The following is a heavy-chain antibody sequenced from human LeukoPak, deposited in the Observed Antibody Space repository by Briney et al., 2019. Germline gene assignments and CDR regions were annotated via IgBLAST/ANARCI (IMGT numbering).Heavy chain of an antibody. D-gene: IGHD3-10*01. J-gene: IGHJ4*02. CDR1: GFTFNDYY. V-gene: IGHV3-11*04. Sequence: PGGSLRLSCAASGFTFNDYYMSWIRQAPGKGLEWVSYMSSSGSIIYYADSVKGRFTISRDNAKNSLYLQMNSLRAEDTAVYYCARGASVLWFGELLLKPPAPDFDYWGQGTLVTVSS. CDR3: ARGASVLWFGELLLKPPAPDFDY. CDR2: MSSSGSII.